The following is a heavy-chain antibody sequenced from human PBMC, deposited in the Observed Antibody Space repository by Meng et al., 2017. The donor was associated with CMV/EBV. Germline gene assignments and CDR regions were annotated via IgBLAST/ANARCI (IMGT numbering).Heavy chain of an antibody. CDR2: IYSEGST. V-gene: IGHV3-53*01. CDR1: GFTVSSNY. Sequence: GESLKISCAASGFTVSSNYMSGVRPAPGKGLEWVSVIYSEGSTYYADSVKGRFTISRDNSKNTLYLQMNSLRAEDTAVYYWAREGKTNYYYYGMDVWGQGTTVTVSS. CDR3: AREGKTNYYYYGMDV. D-gene: IGHD1/OR15-1a*01. J-gene: IGHJ6*02.